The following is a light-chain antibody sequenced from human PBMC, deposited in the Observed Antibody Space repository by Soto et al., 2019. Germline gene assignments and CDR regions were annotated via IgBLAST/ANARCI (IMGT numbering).Light chain of an antibody. CDR1: SSDVGGYNY. V-gene: IGLV2-14*01. J-gene: IGLJ1*01. CDR3: SSYTSSSTLPYV. Sequence: QSAVTQPASVSGSPGQSITISCTGTSSDVGGYNYVSWYQQHPGKAPKLMIYDVSNRPSGVSNRFSGSKSGNTASLTISGLQAEDEADYYCSSYTSSSTLPYVFGTETKLSVL. CDR2: DVS.